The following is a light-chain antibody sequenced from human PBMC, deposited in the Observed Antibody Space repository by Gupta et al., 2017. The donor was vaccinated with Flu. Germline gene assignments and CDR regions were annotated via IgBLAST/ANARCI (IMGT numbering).Light chain of an antibody. CDR1: SGHKNHA. Sequence: QLVLTQSPSVSASLGASVTLTCTLSSGHKNHAIAWHQPTPGKGPRYLMKVNSDGNYMKGGGAPHHFSGSSSGAERYLTISSLQSEDEADYICQTWDSGIAIFGGGTRVTVL. J-gene: IGLJ2*01. V-gene: IGLV4-69*01. CDR2: VNSDGNY. CDR3: QTWDSGIAI.